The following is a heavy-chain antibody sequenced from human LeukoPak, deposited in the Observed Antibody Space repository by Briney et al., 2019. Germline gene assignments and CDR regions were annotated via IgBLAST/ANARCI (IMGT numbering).Heavy chain of an antibody. D-gene: IGHD3-22*01. CDR2: IYYSGST. CDR3: ASLYDSSGYYFDY. Sequence: SETLSLTCTVSGGSISSGSYYWGWIRQPPGKGLEWIGSIYYSGSTYYNPSLKSRVTISVDTSKNQFSLKLSSVTAADTAVYYCASLYDSSGYYFDYWGQGTLVTVSS. V-gene: IGHV4-39*01. CDR1: GGSISSGSYY. J-gene: IGHJ4*02.